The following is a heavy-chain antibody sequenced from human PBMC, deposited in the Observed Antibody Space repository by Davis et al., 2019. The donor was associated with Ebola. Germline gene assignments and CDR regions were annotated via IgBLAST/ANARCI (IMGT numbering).Heavy chain of an antibody. CDR3: ARDGYYYDSSGYYYRVAFDI. V-gene: IGHV4-59*01. J-gene: IGHJ3*02. CDR2: IYYSGST. D-gene: IGHD3-22*01. CDR1: GGSISSYY. Sequence: SETLSLTCTVSGGSISSYYWSWIRQLPGKGLEWIGYIYYSGSTNYNPSLKSRVTISVDTSKNQFSLKLSSVTAADTAVYYCARDGYYYDSSGYYYRVAFDIWGQGTMVTVSS.